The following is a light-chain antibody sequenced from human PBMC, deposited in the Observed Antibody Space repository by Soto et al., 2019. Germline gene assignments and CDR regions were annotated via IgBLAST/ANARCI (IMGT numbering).Light chain of an antibody. J-gene: IGKJ1*01. Sequence: EIVLTQSPGTLSLSPGERATLSCRASRSVSSSDLAWYQQKPGQAPRLLIYAASSRATGIPDRFSGGGSGTDFTLTISRLEPEDLAVYYCQQYGISPRTFGQGTKVEIK. CDR3: QQYGISPRT. CDR2: AAS. V-gene: IGKV3-20*01. CDR1: RSVSSSD.